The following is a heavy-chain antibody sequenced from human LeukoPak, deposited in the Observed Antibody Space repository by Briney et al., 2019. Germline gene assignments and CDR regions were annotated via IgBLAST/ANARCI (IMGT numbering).Heavy chain of an antibody. V-gene: IGHV4-38-2*01. CDR1: GYSVVSAYY. CDR2: HYHAGNP. Sequence: SETLSLTCAVSGYSVVSAYYWGWIRQFPDKRLEWIGTHYHAGNPYYTPSLRSRVTISLDTSENTFSLRMSFVTAADTAVYYCAGHFDFDTSGYFDYGGQGTLVTVSS. D-gene: IGHD3-22*01. CDR3: AGHFDFDTSGYFDY. J-gene: IGHJ4*02.